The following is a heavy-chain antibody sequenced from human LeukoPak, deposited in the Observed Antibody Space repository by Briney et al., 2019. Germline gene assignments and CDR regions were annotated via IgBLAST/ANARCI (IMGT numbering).Heavy chain of an antibody. CDR3: AAGYYYSSGSSYMDV. CDR2: IVVGSGNT. Sequence: SVKVSCKASGFTFTSSTMQWVRQARGQRLEWIGWIVVGSGNTNYAQKFQERVTITRDMSTSTVYMEVSSLRSEDTAVYYCAAGYYYSSGSSYMDVWGKGTTVTISS. V-gene: IGHV1-58*02. J-gene: IGHJ6*03. D-gene: IGHD3-10*01. CDR1: GFTFTSST.